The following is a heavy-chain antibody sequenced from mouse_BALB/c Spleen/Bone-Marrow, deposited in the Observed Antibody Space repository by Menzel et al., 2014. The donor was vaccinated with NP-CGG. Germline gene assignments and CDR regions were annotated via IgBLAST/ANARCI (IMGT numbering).Heavy chain of an antibody. CDR1: GFNIKDTY. V-gene: IGHV14-3*02. J-gene: IGHJ2*01. D-gene: IGHD2-4*01. Sequence: VQLQQSGAELVKPGASVKLSCTASGFNIKDTYMHWVKQRPEQGLEWIGRIDPANGNTKYDPKFQGKATITADTSSNTPYLQLSSLTSEDTAVYYCALYYDYDVGYWGQGTTLTVSS. CDR3: ALYYDYDVGY. CDR2: IDPANGNT.